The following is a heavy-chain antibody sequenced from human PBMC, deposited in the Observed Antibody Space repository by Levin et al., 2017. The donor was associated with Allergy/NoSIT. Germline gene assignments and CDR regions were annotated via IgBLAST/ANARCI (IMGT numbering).Heavy chain of an antibody. CDR3: AVAMTTVTTLWDYYGMDV. D-gene: IGHD4-11*01. CDR1: GFTFSSYW. J-gene: IGHJ6*02. V-gene: IGHV3-7*01. Sequence: PGGSLRLSCAASGFTFSSYWMSWVRQAPGKGLEWVANIKQDGSEKYYVDSVKGRFTISRDNAKNSLYLQMNSLRAEDTAVYYCAVAMTTVTTLWDYYGMDVWGQGTTVTVSS. CDR2: IKQDGSEK.